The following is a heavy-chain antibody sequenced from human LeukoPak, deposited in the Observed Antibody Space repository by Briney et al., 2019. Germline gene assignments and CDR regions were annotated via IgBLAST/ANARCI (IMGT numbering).Heavy chain of an antibody. D-gene: IGHD4-17*01. Sequence: PGGTLRLSCVASGFTFSTYGMSWVRQAPGMGLEWVSSIGSSGDITYYADSVNGRFTISRDNSKNTLYLQMNSLRAEDTAVYYCARDIDNGDYVVYWGQGTLVTVSS. CDR3: ARDIDNGDYVVY. CDR1: GFTFSTYG. J-gene: IGHJ4*02. V-gene: IGHV3-23*01. CDR2: IGSSGDIT.